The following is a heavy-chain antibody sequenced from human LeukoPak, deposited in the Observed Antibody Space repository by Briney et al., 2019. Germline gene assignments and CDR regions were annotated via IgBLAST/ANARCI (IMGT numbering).Heavy chain of an antibody. CDR3: ARALVQPSGAFDI. Sequence: GASVKVSCKASGGTFSSYAISWVRQAPGQGLEWMGGIIPIFGTANYAQKFQGRVTITTDASSNTAYMEMSSLRSDDSAVYFCARALVQPSGAFDIWGQGAMVTVSS. CDR2: IIPIFGTA. V-gene: IGHV1-69*05. CDR1: GGTFSSYA. J-gene: IGHJ3*02. D-gene: IGHD1-26*01.